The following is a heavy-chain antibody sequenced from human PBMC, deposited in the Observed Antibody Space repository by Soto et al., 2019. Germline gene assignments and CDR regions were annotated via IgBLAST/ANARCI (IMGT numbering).Heavy chain of an antibody. Sequence: QVQLQQWGAGLLKPSETLSLTCAVYGGSFSGYYWSWIRQPPGKGLEWIGEINHGGITNHIPAFNSRVTISVDPSKNQFSLKLSSVTAADTAVYYCARGRRWTYWYFDLWGRGTLVTLSS. CDR2: INHGGIT. CDR1: GGSFSGYY. V-gene: IGHV4-34*01. CDR3: ARGRRWTYWYFDL. D-gene: IGHD1-1*01. J-gene: IGHJ2*01.